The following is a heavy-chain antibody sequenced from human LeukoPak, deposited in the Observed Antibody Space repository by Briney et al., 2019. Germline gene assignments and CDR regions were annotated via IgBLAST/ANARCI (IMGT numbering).Heavy chain of an antibody. CDR2: IRRRAYGGAA. Sequence: GGPLRLSCTTSGFAFDDFAMSWVRQPAGKGLEWVGFIRRRAYGGAAEYAASVKGRFIISRDDSKGIAYLQMNSLKTEDTAVYYCSRNGLVDFDYWGQGSRVIVSP. CDR3: SRNGLVDFDY. J-gene: IGHJ4*02. CDR1: GFAFDDFA. V-gene: IGHV3-49*04.